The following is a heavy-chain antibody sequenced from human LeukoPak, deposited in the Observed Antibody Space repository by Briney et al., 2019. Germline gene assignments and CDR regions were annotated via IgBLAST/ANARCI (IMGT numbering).Heavy chain of an antibody. Sequence: SETLSLTCSVSGGSITTSRYYWGWIRQPPGKGLEWIGTIYYNGNTYYNPSLKSRVTISVDTSKNQLSLKLSSVTAADTAVYYCARDDCSRSSCYLGIDYWGQGTLVTVSS. V-gene: IGHV4-39*02. CDR2: IYYNGNT. CDR3: ARDDCSRSSCYLGIDY. D-gene: IGHD2-2*01. CDR1: GGSITTSRYY. J-gene: IGHJ4*02.